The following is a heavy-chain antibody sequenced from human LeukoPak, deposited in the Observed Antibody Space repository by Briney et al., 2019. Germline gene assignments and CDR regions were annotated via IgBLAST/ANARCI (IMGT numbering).Heavy chain of an antibody. CDR2: IYYSGST. CDR3: ARMGELTTVTTAALDI. Sequence: SETLSLTCTVSGGSISSYYWSWIRQPPGKGLEWIGYIYYSGSTNYNPSLKSRVTISVDTSKNQFSLKLSSVTAADTAVYYCARMGELTTVTTAALDIWGQGTMVTVSS. D-gene: IGHD4-17*01. CDR1: GGSISSYY. V-gene: IGHV4-59*01. J-gene: IGHJ3*02.